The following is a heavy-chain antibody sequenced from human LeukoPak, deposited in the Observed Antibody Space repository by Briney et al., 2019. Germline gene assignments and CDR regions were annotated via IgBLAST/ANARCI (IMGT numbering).Heavy chain of an antibody. CDR3: AKDGSSSWYYYYYGMDV. CDR2: ISYDGSNK. J-gene: IGHJ6*02. D-gene: IGHD6-13*01. CDR1: GFTFSSYA. Sequence: PGGSLRLSCAASGFTFSSYAMHWVRQAPGKGLEWVAVISYDGSNKYYADSVKGRFTISRDNSKNTLYLQMSSLRAEDTAVYYCAKDGSSSWYYYYYGMDVWGQGTTVTVSS. V-gene: IGHV3-30-3*01.